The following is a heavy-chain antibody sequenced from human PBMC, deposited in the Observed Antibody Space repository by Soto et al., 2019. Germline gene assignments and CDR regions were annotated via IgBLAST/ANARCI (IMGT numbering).Heavy chain of an antibody. D-gene: IGHD3-3*01. CDR1: GFTFSSYG. V-gene: IGHV3-33*01. Sequence: GGSLRLSCAASGFTFSSYGMHWVRQAPGKGLEWVAVIWYDGSNKYYADSVKGRFTISRDNSKNTLYLQMNSLRAEDTAVYYCARDTNDFWSGSQGNDYYGMAVWGQRTTVTVSS. CDR3: ARDTNDFWSGSQGNDYYGMAV. CDR2: IWYDGSNK. J-gene: IGHJ6*02.